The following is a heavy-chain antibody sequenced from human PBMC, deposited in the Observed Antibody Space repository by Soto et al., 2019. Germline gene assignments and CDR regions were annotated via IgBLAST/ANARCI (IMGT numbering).Heavy chain of an antibody. J-gene: IGHJ4*02. CDR3: ARDLGYYDSSGYFDY. V-gene: IGHV3-11*01. CDR2: IGSSDSII. D-gene: IGHD3-22*01. Sequence: QVQLVESGGGLVKPGGSLRLSCAASGFTFSDSYMSWIRQAPGKGLEWVSYIGSSDSIIYYSDSVKGRFIISRDNAKNSLYLQMNSLRAEDTAVYYCARDLGYYDSSGYFDYWGQGTLVTVSS. CDR1: GFTFSDSY.